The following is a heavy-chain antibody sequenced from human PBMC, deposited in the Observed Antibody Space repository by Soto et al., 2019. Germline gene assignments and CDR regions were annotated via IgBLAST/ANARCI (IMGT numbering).Heavy chain of an antibody. D-gene: IGHD3-10*01. CDR1: GGSISSYY. CDR3: ARGGMLWFGEFTTSWAYYYGMDV. J-gene: IGHJ6*02. Sequence: SETLSLTCTVSGGSISSYYWSWIRQPPGKGLEWIGEINHSGSTNYNPSNKSRVTISVDTSKNQFSLKLSSVTAADTAVYYCARGGMLWFGEFTTSWAYYYGMDVWGQGTTVTV. CDR2: INHSGST. V-gene: IGHV4-34*01.